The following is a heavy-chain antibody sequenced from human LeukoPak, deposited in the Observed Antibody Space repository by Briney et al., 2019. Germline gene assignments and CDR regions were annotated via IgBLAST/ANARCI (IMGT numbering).Heavy chain of an antibody. CDR2: ISSSSAYI. CDR1: GFTFSTYI. Sequence: GGSLRLSCAASGFTFSTYIMNWVRQAPGKGLEWLSSISSSSAYIYYADSVKGRFTISRDNAKNSLFLQMNSLRAEDTAVYYCEAVLGGRDYWGQGTLVTVSS. D-gene: IGHD2-15*01. CDR3: EAVLGGRDY. J-gene: IGHJ4*02. V-gene: IGHV3-21*01.